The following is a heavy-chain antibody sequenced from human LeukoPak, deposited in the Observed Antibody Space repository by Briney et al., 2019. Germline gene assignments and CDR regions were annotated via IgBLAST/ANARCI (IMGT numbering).Heavy chain of an antibody. CDR1: GGSISSGDYY. Sequence: SQTLSLTCTVSGGSISSGDYYWRWIRQPPGKGLEWIVYIYYSGSTYYTPSLKSRVTISVDTSKTQFSLKLSSVTAADTAVYYCARGICSGGSCYPDYWGQGTLVTVSS. CDR3: ARGICSGGSCYPDY. D-gene: IGHD2-15*01. CDR2: IYYSGST. J-gene: IGHJ4*02. V-gene: IGHV4-30-4*01.